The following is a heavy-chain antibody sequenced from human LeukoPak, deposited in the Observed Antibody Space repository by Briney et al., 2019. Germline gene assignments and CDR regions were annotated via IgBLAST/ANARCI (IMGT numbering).Heavy chain of an antibody. CDR3: ARDRGGYSYGTLGFPFDY. D-gene: IGHD5-18*01. CDR2: IYSGGST. V-gene: IGHV3-53*01. Sequence: GGSLRLSCAASGFTFSSYWMSWVRQAPGKGLEWVSVIYSGGSTYYADSVKGRFTISRDNSKNTLYLQMNSLRAEDTAVYYCARDRGGYSYGTLGFPFDYWGQGTLVTVSS. J-gene: IGHJ4*02. CDR1: GFTFSSYW.